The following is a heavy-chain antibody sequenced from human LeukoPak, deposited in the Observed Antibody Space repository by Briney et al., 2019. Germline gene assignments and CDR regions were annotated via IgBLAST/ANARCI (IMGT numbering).Heavy chain of an antibody. Sequence: GGSLRLSCAASGFTFSSYWMHWVRQAPGKGLVWVSHLNSDGGFTNYADSVKGRFTISRDNAKNTLYLQMNSLRAEDTAVYYCARGGSAVNWFDPWGQGTLATVSS. D-gene: IGHD3-16*01. CDR1: GFTFSSYW. CDR2: LNSDGGFT. CDR3: ARGGSAVNWFDP. J-gene: IGHJ5*02. V-gene: IGHV3-74*01.